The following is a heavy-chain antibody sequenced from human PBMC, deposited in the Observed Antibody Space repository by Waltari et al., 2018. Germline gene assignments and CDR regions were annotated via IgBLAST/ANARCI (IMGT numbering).Heavy chain of an antibody. J-gene: IGHJ4*02. CDR2: IYWNDDN. CDR3: AHTYYFTSSAYYAPPYFDD. CDR1: GFSLKGYVEG. V-gene: IGHV2-5*01. D-gene: IGHD3-22*01. Sequence: QITLKESGPALVRPTQTLTLTCTFSGFSLKGYVEGVGWIRQPPGKALEWLALIYWNDDNRFSPSLKSRLTITKDTSENQVVLRMTNMDPVDTATYYCAHTYYFTSSAYYAPPYFDDWGQGTLVTVSS.